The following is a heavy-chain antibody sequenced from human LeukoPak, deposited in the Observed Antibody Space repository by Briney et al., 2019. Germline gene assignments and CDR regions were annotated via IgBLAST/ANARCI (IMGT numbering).Heavy chain of an antibody. CDR3: ARAGYCSTTSCYDY. CDR2: IYYSGST. D-gene: IGHD2-2*01. V-gene: IGHV4-59*01. Sequence: PSETLSLTCTVSGTSISTYYWNWIRQPPGKGLEWIAYIYYSGSTNYNPSLKSRVTIPVDTSKNQFSLKLSSVTAADTAVYYCARAGYCSTTSCYDYWGQGTLVTVSS. J-gene: IGHJ4*02. CDR1: GTSISTYY.